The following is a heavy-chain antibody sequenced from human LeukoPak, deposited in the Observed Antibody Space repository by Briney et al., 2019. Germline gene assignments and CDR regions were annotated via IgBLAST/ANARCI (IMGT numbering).Heavy chain of an antibody. CDR3: ARDGGSGRAAAAFDI. D-gene: IGHD6-13*01. J-gene: IGHJ3*02. CDR1: GFTFSSYA. V-gene: IGHV3-30*14. CDR2: ISYDGSNK. Sequence: SGGSLRLSCAASGFTFSSYAMHWVRQAPGKGLEWVAVISYDGSNKYYADSVKGRFTISRDNSKNTLYLQMGSLRAEDMAVYYCARDGGSGRAAAAFDIWGQGTMVTVSS.